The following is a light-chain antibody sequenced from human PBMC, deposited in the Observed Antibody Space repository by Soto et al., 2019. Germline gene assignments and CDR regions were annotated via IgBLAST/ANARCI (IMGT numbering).Light chain of an antibody. V-gene: IGKV3-15*01. CDR2: GAS. Sequence: EIVMTQSPATLSVSPGERATLSCRASQSVSSNLAWYQQKPGQAPRLLIYGASTRATGIPARFSGSGSGTEFTLTISSLQSEDFAVYYCHQYGTSPYTFGQGTKVQIK. CDR3: HQYGTSPYT. CDR1: QSVSSN. J-gene: IGKJ2*01.